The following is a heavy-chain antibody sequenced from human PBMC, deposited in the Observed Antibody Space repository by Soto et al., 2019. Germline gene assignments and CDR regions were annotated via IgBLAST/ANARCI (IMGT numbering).Heavy chain of an antibody. CDR2: IYYSGST. CDR1: GGSISSGDYY. Sequence: SETLSLTCTVSGGSISSGDYYWSWIRQPPGKGLEWIGYIYYSGSTYYNPSLKSRVTISVDTSKNQFSLKLSSVTAADTAVYYCARRAHYYDSSGPQEYNWFDPWGQGTLVTVSS. D-gene: IGHD3-22*01. J-gene: IGHJ5*02. CDR3: ARRAHYYDSSGPQEYNWFDP. V-gene: IGHV4-30-4*01.